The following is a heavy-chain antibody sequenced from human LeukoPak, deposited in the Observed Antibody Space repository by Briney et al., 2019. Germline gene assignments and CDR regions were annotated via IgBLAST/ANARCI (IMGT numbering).Heavy chain of an antibody. Sequence: GGSLRLSCAASGFTFSSYGIHWVRQAPGKGLEWVAFIRYDGNDKYYADSVKGRFTISRDDSKSTLYLQMNSLRAEDTAVYYCARVVNEKINSGYYSDYWGQGTLVTVSS. CDR3: ARVVNEKINSGYYSDY. V-gene: IGHV3-30*02. J-gene: IGHJ4*02. CDR1: GFTFSSYG. D-gene: IGHD3-22*01. CDR2: IRYDGNDK.